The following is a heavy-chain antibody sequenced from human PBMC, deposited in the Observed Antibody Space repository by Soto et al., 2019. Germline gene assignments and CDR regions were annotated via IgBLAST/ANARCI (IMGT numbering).Heavy chain of an antibody. CDR1: GYSFTSYW. J-gene: IGHJ4*02. CDR3: ARVPGSGYYLFDY. D-gene: IGHD3-22*01. V-gene: IGHV5-51*01. Sequence: PGESLKISCKCSGYSFTSYWIGLVRQMPGKGLEWMGIIYPGDSDTRYSPSFQGQVTISADKSISIAYLQWSSLKASDTAMYYCARVPGSGYYLFDYWGQGTLVTVSS. CDR2: IYPGDSDT.